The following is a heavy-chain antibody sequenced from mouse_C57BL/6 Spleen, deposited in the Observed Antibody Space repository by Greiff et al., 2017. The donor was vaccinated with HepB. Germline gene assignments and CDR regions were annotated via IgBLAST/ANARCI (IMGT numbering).Heavy chain of an antibody. CDR3: AIRGLLDYDGFAY. CDR1: GYTFTSYW. D-gene: IGHD2-4*01. J-gene: IGHJ3*01. V-gene: IGHV1-74*01. Sequence: VQLQQSGAELVKPGASVKVSCKASGYTFTSYWMHWVKQRPGQGLEWIGRIHPSDSDTNYNQKFKGKATLTVDKSSSTAYMQLSRLTSEYSAVYYCAIRGLLDYDGFAYWGQGTLVTVSA. CDR2: IHPSDSDT.